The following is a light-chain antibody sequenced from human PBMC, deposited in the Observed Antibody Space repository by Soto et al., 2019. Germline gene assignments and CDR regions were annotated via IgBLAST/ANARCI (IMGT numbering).Light chain of an antibody. V-gene: IGKV2-28*01. CDR1: QSLLHSNGYNY. CDR2: MGS. J-gene: IGKJ3*01. Sequence: DIVMNQSPLSLPVTPGEPASISCRSSQSLLHSNGYNYLDWYLQKPGQSPQLLIYMGSNRASGVPDRFSGSGSGTDFTLKISRVEAEDVGVYYCMQALQTTPTIGPGTKVDI. CDR3: MQALQTTPT.